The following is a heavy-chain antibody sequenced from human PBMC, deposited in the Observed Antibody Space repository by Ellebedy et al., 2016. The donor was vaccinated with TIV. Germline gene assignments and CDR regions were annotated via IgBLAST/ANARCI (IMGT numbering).Heavy chain of an antibody. Sequence: AASVKVSCKASGYTFTSYYMPWVRHAPGQGLEWMGIINPTSGSTTYAQKLQGRLTMTRDTSTSTVYMELSSLRSEDTAVYYCARARSSGWLHTPDYWGQGLLVTVSS. CDR1: GYTFTSYY. CDR3: ARARSSGWLHTPDY. D-gene: IGHD6-19*01. J-gene: IGHJ4*02. CDR2: INPTSGST. V-gene: IGHV1-46*04.